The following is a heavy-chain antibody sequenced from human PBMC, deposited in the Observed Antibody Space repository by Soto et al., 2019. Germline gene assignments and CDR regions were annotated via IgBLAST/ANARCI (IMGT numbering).Heavy chain of an antibody. J-gene: IGHJ6*02. CDR3: ARDYSYYGMDV. V-gene: IGHV4-30-2*01. Sequence: QLQLQESGSGLVKPSQTLSLTCAVSGGSSSSGGYSWSWIRQPPGKGLEWIGYIYHSGSTYYNPSLKSRVTISVDRSKNQFSLKLSSVTAADTAVYYCARDYSYYGMDVWGQGTTVTVSS. CDR2: IYHSGST. CDR1: GGSSSSGGYS.